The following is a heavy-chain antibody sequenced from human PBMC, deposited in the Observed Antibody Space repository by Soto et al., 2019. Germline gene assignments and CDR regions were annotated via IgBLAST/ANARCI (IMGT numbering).Heavy chain of an antibody. CDR3: ARDLAKGGGSAVFDY. D-gene: IGHD1-26*01. CDR2: INPKSGGT. V-gene: IGHV1-2*02. Sequence: ASVKVSCKASGYTFTVYYMHWVRQAPGQGLEWMGWINPKSGGTMYPQKFQGRVTMTWDTSIGTAYMALTRLRSDDTAVYYCARDLAKGGGSAVFDYWGQGTLVTVSS. J-gene: IGHJ4*02. CDR1: GYTFTVYY.